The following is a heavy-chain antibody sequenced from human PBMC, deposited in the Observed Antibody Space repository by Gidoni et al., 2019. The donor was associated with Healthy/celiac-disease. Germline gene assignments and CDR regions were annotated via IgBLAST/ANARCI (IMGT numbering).Heavy chain of an antibody. D-gene: IGHD6-13*01. J-gene: IGHJ4*02. CDR3: ARDPHSSSWQYYFDY. CDR2: ISYDGSNK. Sequence: SYAMHWVRQAPGKGLEWVAVISYDGSNKYYADSVKGRFTISRDNSKNTLYLQMNSLRAEDTAVYYCARDPHSSSWQYYFDYWGQGTLVTVSS. V-gene: IGHV3-30-3*01. CDR1: SYA.